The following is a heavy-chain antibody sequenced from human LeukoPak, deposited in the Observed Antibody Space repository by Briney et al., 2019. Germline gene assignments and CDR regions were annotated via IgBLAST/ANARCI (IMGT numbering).Heavy chain of an antibody. CDR1: GFTFSSYA. CDR2: ISGGGGGT. CDR3: ASSSGYGGARFGF. D-gene: IGHD5-12*01. Sequence: TGGSLRLSCAASGFTFSSYAMSWVRQAPGKGLEWVSLISGGGGGTYFADSVKGRFTISRDNVKNTMYLQMNSLRAEDTAVYYCASSSGYGGARFGFWGQGTLVTVSS. J-gene: IGHJ4*02. V-gene: IGHV3-23*01.